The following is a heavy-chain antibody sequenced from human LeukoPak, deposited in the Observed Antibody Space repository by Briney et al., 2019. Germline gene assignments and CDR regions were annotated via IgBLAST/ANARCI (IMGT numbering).Heavy chain of an antibody. Sequence: GGSLRLSCAASGFTFSSYWMSWVRQAPGKGLEWVANIKQDGSEKYYVDSVKGRFTISRDNAKNSLYLQMNSLRAEDTAVYYCARDSYDFWSGYSSYFDYWGQGTLVTVSS. CDR3: ARDSYDFWSGYSSYFDY. CDR2: IKQDGSEK. V-gene: IGHV3-7*01. D-gene: IGHD3-3*01. CDR1: GFTFSSYW. J-gene: IGHJ4*02.